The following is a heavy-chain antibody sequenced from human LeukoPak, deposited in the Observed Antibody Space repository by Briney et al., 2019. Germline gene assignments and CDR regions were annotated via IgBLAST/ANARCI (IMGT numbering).Heavy chain of an antibody. D-gene: IGHD6-13*01. V-gene: IGHV1-8*01. Sequence: ASVKVSCKASGYTFTSHDINWVRQATGQGPEWMGWMNPNSGNTGYAQKFQGRVTMTRNTSISTAYMELSSLRSEDTAVYYCARRMGRRQQLEKFLHYYYYMDVWGKGTTVTVSS. CDR3: ARRMGRRQQLEKFLHYYYYMDV. CDR2: MNPNSGNT. CDR1: GYTFTSHD. J-gene: IGHJ6*03.